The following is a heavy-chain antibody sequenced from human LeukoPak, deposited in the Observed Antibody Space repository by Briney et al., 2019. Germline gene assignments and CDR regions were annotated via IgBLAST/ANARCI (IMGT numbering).Heavy chain of an antibody. Sequence: PGGSLRLSCAASGFTFSGYAIHWVRQAPGKGLEYVSTISSNGGSTYYANSVKGRFTISRDNSKNTLYLQVGSLRAEDMAVYFCARDYYSDTSGYYYGADYWGQGTLVTVSS. V-gene: IGHV3-64*01. CDR3: ARDYYSDTSGYYYGADY. CDR1: GFTFSGYA. J-gene: IGHJ4*02. CDR2: ISSNGGST. D-gene: IGHD3-22*01.